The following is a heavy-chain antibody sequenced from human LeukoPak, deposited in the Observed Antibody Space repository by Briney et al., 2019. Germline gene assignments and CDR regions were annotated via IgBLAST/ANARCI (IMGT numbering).Heavy chain of an antibody. CDR1: GFIFDNYG. V-gene: IGHV3-20*04. J-gene: IGHJ3*02. Sequence: PGGSLRLSCAASGFIFDNYGMSWVRQAPGKGLEWVSGFNWNGGSTGYADSVRGRFTISRDNAKNSLHLQMNSLRAEDTALYYCASGRTACSYSVSHTDAFDIWGQGTMVTVSS. CDR2: FNWNGGST. CDR3: ASGRTACSYSVSHTDAFDI. D-gene: IGHD1-26*01.